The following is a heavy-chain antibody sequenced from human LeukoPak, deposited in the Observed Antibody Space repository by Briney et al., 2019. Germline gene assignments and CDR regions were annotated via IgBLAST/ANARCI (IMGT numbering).Heavy chain of an antibody. V-gene: IGHV3-30*18. Sequence: GGSLRLPCAASGFTFSSYGMHWVRQAPGKGLEWVAVISYDGSNKYYADSVKGRFTISRDNSKNTLYLQMNSLRAEDTAVYYCAKSDNDIWGQGTMVTVSS. J-gene: IGHJ3*02. CDR3: AKSDNDI. CDR1: GFTFSSYG. CDR2: ISYDGSNK.